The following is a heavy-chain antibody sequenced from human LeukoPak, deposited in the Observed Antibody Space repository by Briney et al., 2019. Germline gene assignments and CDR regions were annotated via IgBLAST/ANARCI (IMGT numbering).Heavy chain of an antibody. CDR2: FDPEDGET. Sequence: ASVKVPCKASGYTFTSYGISWVRQAPGQGLEWMGGFDPEDGETIYAQKFQGRVTMTEDTSTDTAYMELSSLRSEDTAVYYCATLCSSTSCRGNWFNPWGQGTLVTVSS. CDR3: ATLCSSTSCRGNWFNP. V-gene: IGHV1-24*01. D-gene: IGHD2-2*01. J-gene: IGHJ5*02. CDR1: GYTFTSYG.